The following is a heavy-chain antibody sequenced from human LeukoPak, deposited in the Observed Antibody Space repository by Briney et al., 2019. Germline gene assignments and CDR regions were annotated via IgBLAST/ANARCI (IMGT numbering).Heavy chain of an antibody. CDR3: ARDCSGGSCYDY. D-gene: IGHD2-15*01. CDR2: IYHSGST. J-gene: IGHJ4*02. Sequence: PAETLSLTCAVSGGSTSSGGYSWSWIRQPPGKGLEWIGYIYHSGSTYYNPSLKSRVTISVDRSKSQFSLKLSSVTAADTAVYYCARDCSGGSCYDYWGQGTLVTVSS. CDR1: GGSTSSGGYS. V-gene: IGHV4-30-2*01.